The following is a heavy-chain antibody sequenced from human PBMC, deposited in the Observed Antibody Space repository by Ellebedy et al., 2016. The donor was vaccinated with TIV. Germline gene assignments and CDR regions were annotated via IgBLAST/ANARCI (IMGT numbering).Heavy chain of an antibody. J-gene: IGHJ6*02. Sequence: PSETLSLTCAVYGGSFSSYYWSWIRQPPGKGLEWIGYVYYSGSTNYNPSLRSRLTISVDTSKNQFSLKLNSVTAADTAVYYCVRDQKYTYDASGGFYSSGGMDVWGQGTTVTVSS. V-gene: IGHV4-59*01. CDR3: VRDQKYTYDASGGFYSSGGMDV. CDR2: VYYSGST. CDR1: GGSFSSYY. D-gene: IGHD3-22*01.